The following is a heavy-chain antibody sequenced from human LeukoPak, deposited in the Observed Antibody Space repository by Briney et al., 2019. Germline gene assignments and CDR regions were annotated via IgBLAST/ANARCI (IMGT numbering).Heavy chain of an antibody. D-gene: IGHD3-16*01. Sequence: SETLSLTCTVTGGSVSSSSFLWGWIRQPPGKELEWIGSVYYDGSTNQNPSLKIRISMSVDTSSNKFSLNVTSVTAADTALYYCARQRSGLGRPLFSFDNWGLGTLVSFSS. V-gene: IGHV4-39*01. CDR3: ARQRSGLGRPLFSFDN. CDR2: VYYDGST. CDR1: GGSVSSSSFL. J-gene: IGHJ4*02.